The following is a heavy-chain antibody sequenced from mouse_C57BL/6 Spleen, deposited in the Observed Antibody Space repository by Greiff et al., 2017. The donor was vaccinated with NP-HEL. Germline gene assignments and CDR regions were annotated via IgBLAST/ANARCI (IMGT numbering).Heavy chain of an antibody. CDR1: GYTFTSYW. CDR2: IDPSDSYT. CDR3: ARTPSLNYYAMDY. V-gene: IGHV1-69*01. J-gene: IGHJ4*01. D-gene: IGHD6-2*01. Sequence: VKLQQPGAELVMPGASVKLSCKASGYTFTSYWMHWVKQRPGQGLEWIGEIDPSDSYTNYNQKFKGKSTLTVDKSSSTAYMQLSSLTSEDSAVYYCARTPSLNYYAMDYWGQGTSVTVSS.